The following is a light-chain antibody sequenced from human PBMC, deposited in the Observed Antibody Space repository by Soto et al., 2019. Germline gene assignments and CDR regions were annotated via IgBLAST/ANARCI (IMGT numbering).Light chain of an antibody. J-gene: IGKJ1*01. CDR2: GAS. Sequence: QSPVTLSVSLRERPALTCGTSQSIQSDLAWYQQKPGQGPRLLIYGASTRATGIPVRFSGSGSGTDFTLTISRLEPEDFAVYYCQQYGSSPWTFGQGTKVDI. CDR1: QSIQSD. V-gene: IGKV3-20*01. CDR3: QQYGSSPWT.